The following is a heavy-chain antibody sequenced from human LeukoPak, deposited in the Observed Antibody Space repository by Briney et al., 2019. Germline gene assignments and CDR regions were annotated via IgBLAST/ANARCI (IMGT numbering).Heavy chain of an antibody. CDR2: IYYSGST. D-gene: IGHD2-15*01. V-gene: IGHV4-39*01. Sequence: PSETLSLTCTVSGGSISSSSYYWGWIRQPPGKGLEWIGSIYYSGSTYYNPSLKSRVTIDTSKNQFSLKLSSVTAADTAVYYCARRRYCSGGSCHAIDYWGQGTLVTVSS. CDR3: ARRRYCSGGSCHAIDY. CDR1: GGSISSSSYY. J-gene: IGHJ4*02.